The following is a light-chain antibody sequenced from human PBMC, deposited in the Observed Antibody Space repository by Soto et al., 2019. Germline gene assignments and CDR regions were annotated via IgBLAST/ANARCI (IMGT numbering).Light chain of an antibody. Sequence: QSALTQPASVSGSPGQSITISCTGTSSDVGTYNLVSWYQQHPGKAPKLIIYEVSKRPSGVSNRFSGSKSGNTASLTISGLQAEDAADYYCSLYAGSSTLFGGGTQLTVL. V-gene: IGLV2-23*02. CDR2: EVS. J-gene: IGLJ7*01. CDR3: SLYAGSSTL. CDR1: SSDVGTYNL.